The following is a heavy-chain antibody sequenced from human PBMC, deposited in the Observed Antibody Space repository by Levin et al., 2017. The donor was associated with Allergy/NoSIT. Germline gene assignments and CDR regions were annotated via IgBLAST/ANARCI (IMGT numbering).Heavy chain of an antibody. J-gene: IGHJ4*02. D-gene: IGHD6-25*01. CDR2: IYPGDSES. CDR3: ARHITGFTSGYHSDY. Sequence: VASVKVSCKGSGYSFPNYWIGWVRQMPGKGLEYMGVIYPGDSESRYSPSFQGQVTFSADKSINTAYLQLGSLQASDTATYYCARHITGFTSGYHSDYWGQGTLVTVSS. V-gene: IGHV5-51*01. CDR1: GYSFPNYW.